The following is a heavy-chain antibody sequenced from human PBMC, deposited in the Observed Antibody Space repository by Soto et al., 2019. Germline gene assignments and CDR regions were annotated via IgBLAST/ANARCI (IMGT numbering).Heavy chain of an antibody. CDR1: GFTFSSYA. D-gene: IGHD1-1*01. J-gene: IGHJ6*03. CDR3: AEDPPCGTSYYYYYYMDV. Sequence: EVQLLESGGGLVQPGGSLRLSCAASGFTFSSYAMSWVRQAPGKGLEWVSAISGSGGSTYYADSVKGRFTISRDNSKNTLHLLMNSRGAEDTAVYYCAEDPPCGTSYYYYYYMDVWGKGTTVTVSS. CDR2: ISGSGGST. V-gene: IGHV3-23*01.